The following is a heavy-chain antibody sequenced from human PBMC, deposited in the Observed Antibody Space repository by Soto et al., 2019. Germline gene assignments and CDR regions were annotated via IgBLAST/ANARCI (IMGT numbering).Heavy chain of an antibody. Sequence: PSETLSLTCTVSGGSISSGGYYWSWIRQHPGKGLEWIGYIYYSGSTYYNPSLKSRVTISVDTSKNQFSLKLSSVTAADTAVYYCAGEARNFNAFEIWGQGTMVTVSS. V-gene: IGHV4-31*03. CDR1: GGSISSGGYY. J-gene: IGHJ3*02. CDR2: IYYSGST. CDR3: AGEARNFNAFEI.